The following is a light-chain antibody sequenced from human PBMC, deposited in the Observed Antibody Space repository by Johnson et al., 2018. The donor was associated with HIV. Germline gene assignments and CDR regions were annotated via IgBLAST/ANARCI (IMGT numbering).Light chain of an antibody. J-gene: IGLJ1*01. CDR3: GTWDSSLSVPYV. Sequence: QSVLTQPPSVSAAPGQKVTIYCSGSSSNIGNNYVSWYQQLPGTAPKLLIYDNNKRPSGIPDRFSGSKSGTSATLGITGLQTGDEADYYCGTWDSSLSVPYVFGTGTKFTGL. CDR1: SSNIGNNY. V-gene: IGLV1-51*01. CDR2: DNN.